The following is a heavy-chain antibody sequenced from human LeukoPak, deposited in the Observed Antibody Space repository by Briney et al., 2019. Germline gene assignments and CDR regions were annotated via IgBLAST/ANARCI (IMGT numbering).Heavy chain of an antibody. CDR2: INPNSGGT. D-gene: IGHD3-22*01. J-gene: IGHJ4*02. V-gene: IGHV1-2*06. Sequence: ASVKVSCKASGYTFTGYYMHWVRQAPGQGLEWMGRINPNSGGTNYAQKFQGRVTMTRDTSISTAYMEPSRLRSDDTAVYYCARTDSMYDSSGYEVDYWGQGTLVTVSS. CDR1: GYTFTGYY. CDR3: ARTDSMYDSSGYEVDY.